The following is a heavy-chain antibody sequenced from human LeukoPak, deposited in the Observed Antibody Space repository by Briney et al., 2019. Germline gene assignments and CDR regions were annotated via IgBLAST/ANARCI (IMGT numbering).Heavy chain of an antibody. Sequence: GGALRLSCAASGFTFSHYLMHWVRQAPGKGLVWVSRINRDESNTNSYADFVKGRFIISRDNSKNTLYLQMNSLRAEDTAVYYCAKDSGVSIVDLYGMDVWGQGTTVTVSS. CDR3: AKDSGVSIVDLYGMDV. CDR2: INRDESNT. V-gene: IGHV3-74*01. D-gene: IGHD1-26*01. CDR1: GFTFSHYL. J-gene: IGHJ6*02.